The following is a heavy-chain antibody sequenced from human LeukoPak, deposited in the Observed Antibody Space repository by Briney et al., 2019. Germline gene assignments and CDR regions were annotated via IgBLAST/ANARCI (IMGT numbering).Heavy chain of an antibody. D-gene: IGHD1-26*01. CDR3: ARENWDLVAVPMDV. V-gene: IGHV3-48*01. J-gene: IGHJ6*04. CDR2: ISSSSSAI. CDR1: GGSISSIN. Sequence: ETLSLTCAVSGGSISSINWWSWVRQAPGKGLEWISYISSSSSAIYYGDSVKGRFAISRDNAKNSLYLQMNSLRAEDTAIYYCARENWDLVAVPMDVWGKGTTVIVSS.